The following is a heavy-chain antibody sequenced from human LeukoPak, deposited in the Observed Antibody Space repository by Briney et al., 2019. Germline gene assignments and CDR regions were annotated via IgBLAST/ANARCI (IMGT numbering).Heavy chain of an antibody. Sequence: SETLSLTCAVSGGSTSSSNWWSWVRQPPGKGVEWIGEIYYGGSTNYNPSLKSRVSISVDKSKNQFSLKLTSVTAADTAVYYCARGASYSSSWYGDSWGQGTLVTVSS. V-gene: IGHV4-4*02. CDR3: ARGASYSSSWYGDS. CDR1: GGSTSSSNW. CDR2: IYYGGST. D-gene: IGHD6-13*01. J-gene: IGHJ4*02.